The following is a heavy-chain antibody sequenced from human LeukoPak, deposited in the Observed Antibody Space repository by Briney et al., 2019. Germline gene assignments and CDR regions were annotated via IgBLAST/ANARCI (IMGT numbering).Heavy chain of an antibody. Sequence: ASLKVSCKASGYTFTGYFIHWVRQAPGQGLEWMGGIIPIFGSANYAQRFQGRVTITADKSTTTTYMELSSLRSEDTAVYYCARVHSGYEQYYYYYYMDVWGKGTTVTVSS. D-gene: IGHD5-12*01. CDR3: ARVHSGYEQYYYYYYMDV. V-gene: IGHV1-69*06. CDR2: IIPIFGSA. J-gene: IGHJ6*03. CDR1: GYTFTGYF.